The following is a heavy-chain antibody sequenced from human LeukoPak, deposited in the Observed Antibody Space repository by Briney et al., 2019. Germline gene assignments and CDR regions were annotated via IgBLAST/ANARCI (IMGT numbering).Heavy chain of an antibody. D-gene: IGHD3-10*01. CDR3: ARTYYYGSGRYFDY. V-gene: IGHV4-61*01. Sequence: SETLSLTCTVAGGSISSSIYYWSWIRQPPGKGLEWIGYIYHSGNTNYNPSLKSRVTVSVDTSKDQFSLKLTSVTAADTAVYYCARTYYYGSGRYFDYWGQGTLVTVSS. CDR1: GGSISSSIYY. J-gene: IGHJ4*02. CDR2: IYHSGNT.